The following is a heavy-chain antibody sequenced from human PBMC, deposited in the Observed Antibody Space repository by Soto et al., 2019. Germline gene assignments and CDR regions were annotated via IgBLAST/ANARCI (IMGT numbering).Heavy chain of an antibody. CDR1: GGSFSGYY. CDR3: ARGKSENPNYYYGSGRNWFDP. J-gene: IGHJ5*02. D-gene: IGHD3-10*01. V-gene: IGHV4-34*01. CDR2: INHSGST. Sequence: PSETLSLTCAVSGGSFSGYYWSWIRQPPGKGLEWIGEINHSGSTNYNPSLKSRVTISVDTSKNQFSLKLSSVTAADTAVYYCARGKSENPNYYYGSGRNWFDPWGQGTLVTVSS.